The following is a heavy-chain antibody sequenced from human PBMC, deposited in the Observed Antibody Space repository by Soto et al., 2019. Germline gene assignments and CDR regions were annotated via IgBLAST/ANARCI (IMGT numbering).Heavy chain of an antibody. V-gene: IGHV1-69*12. CDR1: GGTFSRHG. CDR2: IPPIFGTA. CDR3: ASNDDILTGSYYYGMDV. D-gene: IGHD3-9*01. Sequence: QVQLVQSGAEVKKPGSSVKVSCKASGGTFSRHGISWVRQAPGQGLEWLGGIPPIFGTANYPKKFQGSVTITADESTSTAYMELSSLRSEDTAVYYCASNDDILTGSYYYGMDVWGQGTTVTVSS. J-gene: IGHJ6*02.